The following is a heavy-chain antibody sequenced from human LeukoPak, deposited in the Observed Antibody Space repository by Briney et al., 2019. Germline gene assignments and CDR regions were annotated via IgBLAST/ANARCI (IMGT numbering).Heavy chain of an antibody. CDR2: INPDNGNT. CDR3: ATYYCSTTSCYPYFFDY. Sequence: ASVKVSFKASGYPFTRYGISWVRQAPGQGLEWMGWINPDNGNTKYAQKFQGRVTMTTDTSTSTAHMELRSLRSDDTAVYYCATYYCSTTSCYPYFFDYWGQGTLVTVSS. D-gene: IGHD2-2*01. V-gene: IGHV1-18*01. CDR1: GYPFTRYG. J-gene: IGHJ4*02.